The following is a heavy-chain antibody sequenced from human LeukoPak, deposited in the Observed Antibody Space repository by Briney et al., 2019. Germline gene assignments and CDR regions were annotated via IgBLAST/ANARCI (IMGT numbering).Heavy chain of an antibody. CDR2: ISYDGSNK. D-gene: IGHD6-19*01. CDR1: GLTFSSYG. V-gene: IGHV3-30*18. Sequence: GGSLRLSCAASGLTFSSYGMHWVRQAPGKGLEWVAVISYDGSNKYYADSVKGRFTISRDNSKSTLYLQMNSLRAEDTAVYYCAKDRQWLVFFYGMDVWGKGTTVTVSA. CDR3: AKDRQWLVFFYGMDV. J-gene: IGHJ6*04.